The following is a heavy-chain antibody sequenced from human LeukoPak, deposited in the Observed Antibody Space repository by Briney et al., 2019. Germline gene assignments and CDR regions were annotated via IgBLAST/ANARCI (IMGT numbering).Heavy chain of an antibody. V-gene: IGHV3-33*01. Sequence: GGSLRLSCAASGFTFSSYGMHWVRQAPGKGLEWVAVIWYDGSNKYYADSGKGRFTISRDNSKNTLYLQMNSLRAEDTVVYCCATELLEVPATTFGAYWGRGTLATVSS. CDR1: GFTFSSYG. J-gene: IGHJ4*02. CDR2: IWYDGSNK. CDR3: ATELLEVPATTFGAY. D-gene: IGHD3-10*02.